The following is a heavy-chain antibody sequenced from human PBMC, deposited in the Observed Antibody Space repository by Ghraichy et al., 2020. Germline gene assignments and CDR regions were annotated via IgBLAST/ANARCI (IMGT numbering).Heavy chain of an antibody. V-gene: IGHV4-39*01. CDR3: AAVAPFFLFED. CDR2: IYYDGTT. CDR1: GASISSNPYY. Sequence: SETLSLTCTVSGASISSNPYYWGWVRQPPGKGLEWIATIYYDGTTYYNPSLKSRVTISVDTSKNQFSLMLSSVTAADTAVYYCAAVAPFFLFEDWGQGTLVTVSS. D-gene: IGHD6-19*01. J-gene: IGHJ4*02.